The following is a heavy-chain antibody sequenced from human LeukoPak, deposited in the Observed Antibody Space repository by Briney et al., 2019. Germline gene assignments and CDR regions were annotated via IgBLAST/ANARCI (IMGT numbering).Heavy chain of an antibody. D-gene: IGHD5-12*01. CDR1: GGSIYSYY. CDR2: IYDSGST. Sequence: PSETLSLTCTVSGGSIYSYYWTWIRQSPGKGLEWIGYIYDSGSTNYNPSLKSRLTLSVDVSKNQFSLKLSSVTAADTAVYYCARGAYSGYSFDYWGQGTLVTASS. V-gene: IGHV4-59*01. J-gene: IGHJ4*02. CDR3: ARGAYSGYSFDY.